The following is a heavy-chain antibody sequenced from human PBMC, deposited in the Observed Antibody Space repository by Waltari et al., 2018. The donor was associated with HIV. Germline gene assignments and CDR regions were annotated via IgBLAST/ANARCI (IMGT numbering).Heavy chain of an antibody. Sequence: EVQLVESGGDLVQPGRSLRLSWAASGFTFADYSMHWVRQAQGKGMEWDSGINWNSDNIGYADSVKGRFTISRDQAKNSLYLQMNSLRPEDTALYYGAKAYDSSGFQYYFDYWGQGTRVTVSS. V-gene: IGHV3-9*01. CDR3: AKAYDSSGFQYYFDY. D-gene: IGHD3-22*01. J-gene: IGHJ4*02. CDR1: GFTFADYS. CDR2: INWNSDNI.